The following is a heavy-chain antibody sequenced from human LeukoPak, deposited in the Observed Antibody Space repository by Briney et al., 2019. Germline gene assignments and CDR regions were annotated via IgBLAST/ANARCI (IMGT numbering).Heavy chain of an antibody. D-gene: IGHD2-2*01. Sequence: GGSLRLSYAASGFTFSSYGMHWVRQAPGKGLEWVAFIRYDGSNKFFADSVKGRFTISRDNSKNTLYLQLNSLRAEDTAVYYCAKEKAGYCSSTSCFDGYDYWGQGTLVTVSS. V-gene: IGHV3-30*02. CDR3: AKEKAGYCSSTSCFDGYDY. CDR1: GFTFSSYG. J-gene: IGHJ4*02. CDR2: IRYDGSNK.